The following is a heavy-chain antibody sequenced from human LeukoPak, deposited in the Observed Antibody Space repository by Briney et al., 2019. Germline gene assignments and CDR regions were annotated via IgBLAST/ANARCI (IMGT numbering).Heavy chain of an antibody. V-gene: IGHV4-39*01. J-gene: IGHJ4*02. CDR3: ARQTGSGLFILP. CDR2: IYYRGNT. D-gene: IGHD3/OR15-3a*01. CDR1: GDSISSTNSY. Sequence: SSETLSLTCTVSGDSISSTNSYWGWIRQPPGKGLEGVGSIYYRGNTYYNASLKSQVSISIDTSKNQFSLRLTSVTAADTAVYYCARQTGSGLFILPGGQGTLVTVSS.